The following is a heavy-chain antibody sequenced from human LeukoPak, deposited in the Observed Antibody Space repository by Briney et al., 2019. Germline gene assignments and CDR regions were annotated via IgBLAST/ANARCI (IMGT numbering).Heavy chain of an antibody. CDR3: ARTTMVRGVMTNYYYMDV. J-gene: IGHJ6*03. CDR2: IYPGDSDT. D-gene: IGHD3-10*01. CDR1: GYSFTSYW. V-gene: IGHV5-51*01. Sequence: GESLKISCKGSGYSFTSYWIGWVRQMPGKGLEWMGIIYPGDSDTRYSPSFQGRVTISADKSISTAYLQWSSLKASDTAMYYCARTTMVRGVMTNYYYMDVWGKGTTVTVSS.